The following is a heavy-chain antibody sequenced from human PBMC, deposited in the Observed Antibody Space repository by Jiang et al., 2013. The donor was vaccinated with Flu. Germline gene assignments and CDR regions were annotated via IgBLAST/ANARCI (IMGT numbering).Heavy chain of an antibody. V-gene: IGHV4-38-2*01. CDR3: ARQDYNILTGFDY. CDR1: GYPISYGYY. Sequence: GLVKPSETLSLTCAVSGYPISYGYYWGWIRQSPRKGLEWIGSSFHSGTTYYNPSLRSRVTISVDTSKNQFSLKLSSVTAADTAVYYCARQDYNILTGFDYWGQGTLVTVSS. D-gene: IGHD3-9*01. CDR2: SFHSGTT. J-gene: IGHJ4*02.